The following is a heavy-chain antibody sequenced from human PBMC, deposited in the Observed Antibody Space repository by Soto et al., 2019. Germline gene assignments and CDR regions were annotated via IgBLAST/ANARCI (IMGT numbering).Heavy chain of an antibody. CDR3: ARVLSYCSSTSCYTGWFDP. CDR2: IIPIFGTA. V-gene: IGHV1-69*13. J-gene: IGHJ5*02. CDR1: GGTFSSYA. Sequence: ASVKVSCKASGGTFSSYAISWVRQAPGQGLEWMGGIIPIFGTANYAQKFQGRVTITADESASTAYMELSSLRSEDTAVYYCARVLSYCSSTSCYTGWFDPWGQGTLVTVSS. D-gene: IGHD2-2*02.